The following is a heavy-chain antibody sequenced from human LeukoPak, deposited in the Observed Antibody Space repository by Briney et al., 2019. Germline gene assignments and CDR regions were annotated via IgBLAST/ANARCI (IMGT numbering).Heavy chain of an antibody. CDR3: ARDRSDGYNKNDC. V-gene: IGHV3-7*01. Sequence: PGGSLRLSCAASGFTFSSYWMSWVRQAPGKGLGWVANLKQDESETSSADSVKGRFTISRDNGKNSLYLQMNRLRAEDPCVYFCARDRSDGYNKNDCWGQGALVTVSS. CDR2: LKQDESET. J-gene: IGHJ4*02. CDR1: GFTFSSYW. D-gene: IGHD5-24*01.